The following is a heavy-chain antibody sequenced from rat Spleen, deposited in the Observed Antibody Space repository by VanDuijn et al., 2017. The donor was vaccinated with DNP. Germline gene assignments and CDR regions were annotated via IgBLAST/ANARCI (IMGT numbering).Heavy chain of an antibody. J-gene: IGHJ4*01. Sequence: EVQLQESGPGLVKPSHSLSLTCSVTGFSITTNYWGWIRKFPGNKMEWIGHISNSGTITYNPSLKSRISITRDTSRNHFFLQLNSVTTEDTATYYCARHGVWGVMDAWGQGASVTVSS. CDR1: GFSITTNY. CDR2: ISNSGTI. V-gene: IGHV3-1*01. CDR3: ARHGVWGVMDA. D-gene: IGHD1-7*01.